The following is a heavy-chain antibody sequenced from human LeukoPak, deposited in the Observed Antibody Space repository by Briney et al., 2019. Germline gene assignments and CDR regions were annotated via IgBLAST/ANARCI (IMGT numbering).Heavy chain of an antibody. CDR3: VRDLGVDTTMIFFDY. Sequence: ASVKVSCKASGYTFTSFGISWVRQAPGQGLEWVGWISAYNGNTNSAQKGQGRVTMTTDTSTSTAYMDLRSLRSDDTAVYYCVRDLGVDTTMIFFDYWGQGSLVTVSS. CDR1: GYTFTSFG. D-gene: IGHD5-18*01. J-gene: IGHJ4*02. V-gene: IGHV1-18*01. CDR2: ISAYNGNT.